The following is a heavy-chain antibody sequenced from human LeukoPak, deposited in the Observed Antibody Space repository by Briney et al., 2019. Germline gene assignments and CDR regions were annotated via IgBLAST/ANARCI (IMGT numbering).Heavy chain of an antibody. CDR1: GGSISTYY. CDR3: ARPFYYYMDV. CDR2: VYYSGST. V-gene: IGHV4-59*12. Sequence: SETLSLTCTVSGGSISTYYWSWIRQPPGKGLEWIGYVYYSGSTNYNPSLKSRLTISLDKSKNQFSLKLSSVTAADTAVYYCARPFYYYMDVWGKGTTVTVSS. J-gene: IGHJ6*03.